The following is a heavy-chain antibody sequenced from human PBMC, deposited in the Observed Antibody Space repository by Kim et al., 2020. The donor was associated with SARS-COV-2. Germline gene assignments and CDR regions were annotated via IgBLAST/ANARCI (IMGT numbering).Heavy chain of an antibody. CDR3: ARGRRGYRDTSLDY. CDR2: IIPIFGTA. V-gene: IGHV1-69*13. D-gene: IGHD5-18*01. J-gene: IGHJ4*02. Sequence: SVKVSCKASGGTFSSYAISWVRQAPGQGLEWMGGIIPIFGTANYAQKFQGRVTITADESTSTAYMELSSLRSEDTAVYYWARGRRGYRDTSLDYWGQGTLVTVSS. CDR1: GGTFSSYA.